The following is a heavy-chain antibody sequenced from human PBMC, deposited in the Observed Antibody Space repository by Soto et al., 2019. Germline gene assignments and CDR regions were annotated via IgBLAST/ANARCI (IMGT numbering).Heavy chain of an antibody. V-gene: IGHV4-59*01. CDR2: IYYSGST. Sequence: SETLSLTCTVSGGSISSYYWSWIRQPPGKGLEWIGYIYYSGSTNYNPSLKSRVTISVDTSKNQFSLKLSSVTAADTAVYYRARVLPTKYYYYMDVWGKGTTVTVSS. J-gene: IGHJ6*03. CDR1: GGSISSYY. CDR3: ARVLPTKYYYYMDV.